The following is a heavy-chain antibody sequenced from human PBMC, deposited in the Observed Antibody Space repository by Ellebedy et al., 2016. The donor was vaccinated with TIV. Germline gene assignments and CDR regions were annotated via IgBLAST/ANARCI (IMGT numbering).Heavy chain of an antibody. CDR2: INPNNSDT. J-gene: IGHJ3*02. CDR3: ARGSYFAFDI. Sequence: ASVKVSCKASGYTFSGYYVHWVRQAPGQGLEWMGWINPNNSDTNYAQKFQGRVTMTRDTSISTAYMDLSRLRSDDTAVYYGARGSYFAFDIWGQGTMVTVSS. CDR1: GYTFSGYY. V-gene: IGHV1-2*02. D-gene: IGHD1-26*01.